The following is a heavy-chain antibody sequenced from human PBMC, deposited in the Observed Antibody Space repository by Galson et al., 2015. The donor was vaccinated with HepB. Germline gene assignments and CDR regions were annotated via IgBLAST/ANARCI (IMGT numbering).Heavy chain of an antibody. Sequence: SLRLSCAASGFTFSSYAMHWVRQAPGKGLEYVSAISSNGGSTYYADSVKGRFTISRDNSKNTLYLQMSSLRAEDTAVYYCVKGAGGSGTFFDYWGQGTLVTVSS. CDR3: VKGAGGSGTFFDY. J-gene: IGHJ4*02. CDR2: ISSNGGST. V-gene: IGHV3-64D*06. D-gene: IGHD3-10*01. CDR1: GFTFSSYA.